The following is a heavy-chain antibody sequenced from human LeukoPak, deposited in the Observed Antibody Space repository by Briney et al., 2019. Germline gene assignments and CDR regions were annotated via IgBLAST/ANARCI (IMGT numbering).Heavy chain of an antibody. CDR2: IYYSGST. Sequence: SETLSLTRTVSGGSISSSTYYWGWIRQPPGKGLEWIGSIYYSGSTYYNPSLKSRVTISVDTSKNQFSLKLSSVTAADTAVYYCARVLGDGYNFWGQGTLVTVSS. CDR1: GGSISSSTYY. CDR3: ARVLGDGYNF. V-gene: IGHV4-39*01. J-gene: IGHJ4*02. D-gene: IGHD5-24*01.